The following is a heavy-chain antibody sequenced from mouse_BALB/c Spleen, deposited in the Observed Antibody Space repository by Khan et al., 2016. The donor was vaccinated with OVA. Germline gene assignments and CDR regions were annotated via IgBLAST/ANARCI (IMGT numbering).Heavy chain of an antibody. D-gene: IGHD2-3*01. CDR3: AKFDGIFYAVDY. Sequence: VELVESGPGLVAPSQSLSITCTVSGFSFTSYGVNWVRQPPGKGLEWLGVIRGDGSSNYHPALITRLSISKDNSKSQVFLKLNSLKTEDTDTYYCAKFDGIFYAVDYWGQGTSVTVSS. V-gene: IGHV2-3*01. CDR1: GFSFTSYG. J-gene: IGHJ4*01. CDR2: IRGDGSS.